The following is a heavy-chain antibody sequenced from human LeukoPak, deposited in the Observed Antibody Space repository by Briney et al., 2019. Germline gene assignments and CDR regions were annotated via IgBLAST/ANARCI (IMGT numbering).Heavy chain of an antibody. Sequence: GGSLRLSCEASGIIFSNYNMNWVRQAPGKGLEWISYISSSSGTIYYADSVKGRFTLSRDNSKNTLYLQMNSLRAEDTAVYYCARGQHRVTYSDDAFDIWGQGTMVTVSS. CDR3: ARGQHRVTYSDDAFDI. D-gene: IGHD4-11*01. J-gene: IGHJ3*02. V-gene: IGHV3-48*01. CDR1: GIIFSNYN. CDR2: ISSSSGTI.